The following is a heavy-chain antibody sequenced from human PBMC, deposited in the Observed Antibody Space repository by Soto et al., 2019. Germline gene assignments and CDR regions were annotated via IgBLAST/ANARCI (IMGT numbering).Heavy chain of an antibody. D-gene: IGHD6-6*01. CDR1: GYTFTSYG. CDR3: ARDRGVGAARRDFDY. J-gene: IGHJ4*02. CDR2: ISAYNGNT. V-gene: IGHV1-18*01. Sequence: QVQLVQSGAEVKKPGASVKVSCKASGYTFTSYGISWVRQAPGQGLEWMGWISAYNGNTNYAQKLQGRVTMTTDTSTSAASMELRSLRSDDTAVYYCARDRGVGAARRDFDYWGQGTLVTVSS.